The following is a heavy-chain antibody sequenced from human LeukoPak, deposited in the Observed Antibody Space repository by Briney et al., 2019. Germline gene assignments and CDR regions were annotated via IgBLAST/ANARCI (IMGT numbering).Heavy chain of an antibody. CDR3: ARDKTERGSGWYTPWYFDL. CDR1: GFTFSSYS. D-gene: IGHD6-19*01. CDR2: ISSSSSSYI. Sequence: GGSLRLSCAASGFTFSSYSMNWVRQAPGKGLEWVSSISSSSSSYIYYADSVKGRFTISRDNAKNSLYLQMNSLRAEDTAVYYCARDKTERGSGWYTPWYFDLWGRGTLVTVSS. V-gene: IGHV3-21*06. J-gene: IGHJ2*01.